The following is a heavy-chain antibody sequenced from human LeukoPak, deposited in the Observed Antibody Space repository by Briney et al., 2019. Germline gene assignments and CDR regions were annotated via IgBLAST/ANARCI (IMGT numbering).Heavy chain of an antibody. D-gene: IGHD1-26*01. V-gene: IGHV1-69*02. CDR1: GGALTSHI. Sequence: GASVKVSCKASGGALTSHIFTWVRQAPGQGLEWMGKVTPIIDVSKYAQKFQGRLTITADKSTATVYMELSGLKSEDTAVYYCARVNLRGSQYNWFDPWGQGTLVTVSS. J-gene: IGHJ5*02. CDR3: ARVNLRGSQYNWFDP. CDR2: VTPIIDVS.